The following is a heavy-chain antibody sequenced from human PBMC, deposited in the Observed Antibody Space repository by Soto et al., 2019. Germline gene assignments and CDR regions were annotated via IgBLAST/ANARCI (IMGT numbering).Heavy chain of an antibody. V-gene: IGHV4-30-4*01. J-gene: IGHJ4*02. Sequence: QVQLQESGPGLVKPSQTLSLTCTVSGGSISSVDYYWSWIRQPPGKGLEWIGYIYYSGSTYYNPSLKSRVTVSVDPSKNRCSLKHSTVTATATEAYYCAGDPRPDPHHFDYWGQGTLVTVS. CDR1: GGSISSVDYY. CDR2: IYYSGST. D-gene: IGHD2-2*01. CDR3: AGDPRPDPHHFDY.